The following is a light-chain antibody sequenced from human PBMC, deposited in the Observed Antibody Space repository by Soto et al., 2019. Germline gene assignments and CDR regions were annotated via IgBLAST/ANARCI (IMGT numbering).Light chain of an antibody. Sequence: EVVLTQSPATLSLSPGERATLSCRASQNVRTFLDWYQQKPGQAPILLIYGASNRATGVSARFSGSGSGTEFTLTISSLQSEDFAVYYCQQYHYWWTFGQGTKVDIK. CDR3: QQYHYWWT. V-gene: IGKV3-15*01. J-gene: IGKJ1*01. CDR2: GAS. CDR1: QNVRTF.